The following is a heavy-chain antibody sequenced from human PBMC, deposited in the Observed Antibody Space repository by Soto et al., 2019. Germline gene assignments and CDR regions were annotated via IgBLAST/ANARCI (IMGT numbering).Heavy chain of an antibody. CDR3: ARARIQLWYEEYYFDY. Sequence: QVQLVESGGGVVQPGRSLRLSCAASGFSFSNNGMHWVRQAPGKGLEWVAIISYDGSKKYYADSVKGRFTISRDNAKNSLYLQMNSLRAEDTAVYYCARARIQLWYEEYYFDYWGQGTLVTVSS. CDR1: GFSFSNNG. D-gene: IGHD5-18*01. CDR2: ISYDGSKK. J-gene: IGHJ4*02. V-gene: IGHV3-30*03.